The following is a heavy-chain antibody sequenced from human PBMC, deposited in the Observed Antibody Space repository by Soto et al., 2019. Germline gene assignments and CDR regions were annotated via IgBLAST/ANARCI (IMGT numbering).Heavy chain of an antibody. CDR2: IYYSGST. CDR1: GGSISSGGYY. J-gene: IGHJ4*02. V-gene: IGHV4-31*03. Sequence: SETLSLTCTVSGGSISSGGYYWSWIRQHPGKGLEWIGYIYYSGSTYYNPSLKSRVTISVDTSKNQFSLKLSSVTAADTAVYYCARVGETPYYFDYWGQGTLVTVSS. CDR3: ARVGETPYYFDY.